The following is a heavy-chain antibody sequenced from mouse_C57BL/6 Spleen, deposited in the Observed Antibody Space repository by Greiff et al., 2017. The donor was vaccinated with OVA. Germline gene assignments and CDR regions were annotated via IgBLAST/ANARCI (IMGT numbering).Heavy chain of an antibody. CDR3: ARDRQIYDGYYEYFDV. CDR2: INYDGSST. J-gene: IGHJ1*03. D-gene: IGHD2-3*01. V-gene: IGHV5-16*01. Sequence: DVKLVESEGGLVQPGSSMKLSCTASGFTFSDYYMAWVRQVPEKGLEWVANINYDGSSTYYLDSLKSRFIISRDNAKNILYLQMSSLKSEDTATYYCARDRQIYDGYYEYFDVWGTGTTVTVSS. CDR1: GFTFSDYY.